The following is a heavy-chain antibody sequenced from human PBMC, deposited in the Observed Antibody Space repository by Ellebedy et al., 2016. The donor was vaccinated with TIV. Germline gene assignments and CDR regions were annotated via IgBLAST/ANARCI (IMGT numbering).Heavy chain of an antibody. CDR2: IGTAGDT. Sequence: GESLKISXAASGFTFSSYDMHWVRQATGKGLERVSAIGTAGDTYYPGSVKGRFTISRDNAKNSLYLQMNSLRAEDTALYYCAKDSYDILTGYHDYWGQGTLVTVSS. V-gene: IGHV3-13*01. CDR1: GFTFSSYD. CDR3: AKDSYDILTGYHDY. D-gene: IGHD3-9*01. J-gene: IGHJ4*02.